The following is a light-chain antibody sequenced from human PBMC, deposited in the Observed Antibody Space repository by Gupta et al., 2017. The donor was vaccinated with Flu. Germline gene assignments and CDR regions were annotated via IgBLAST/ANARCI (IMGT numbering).Light chain of an antibody. CDR3: ATWHASLNGPV. CDR2: TND. Sequence: QSVLTQPPSASVTPGQRVTISCSGSSSDIGYSTVDWYQHLPGTAPKLLIHTNDQRPSGVPDRFSGSKSGTSASLAISGLQSDDEADYYCATWHASLNGPVFGGGTKLTVL. J-gene: IGLJ3*02. CDR1: SSDIGYST. V-gene: IGLV1-44*01.